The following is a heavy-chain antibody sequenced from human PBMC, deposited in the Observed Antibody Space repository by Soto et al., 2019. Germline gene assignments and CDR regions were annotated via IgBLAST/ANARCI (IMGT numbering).Heavy chain of an antibody. Sequence: EVQLLESGGGLVQPGGSLRLSCAASGFTFSSYAMSWVRQAPGKGLEWVSAISGSGGSTYYADSVKGRFTISRDNSKNTLYLQMNSLRAEDTAIYYCAKGDNDIVLMVYAIFFDYWGQGTLVTVSS. D-gene: IGHD2-8*01. CDR2: ISGSGGST. V-gene: IGHV3-23*01. CDR3: AKGDNDIVLMVYAIFFDY. J-gene: IGHJ4*02. CDR1: GFTFSSYA.